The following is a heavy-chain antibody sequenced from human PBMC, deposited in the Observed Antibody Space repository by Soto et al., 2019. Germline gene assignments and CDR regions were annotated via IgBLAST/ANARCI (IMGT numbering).Heavy chain of an antibody. J-gene: IGHJ3*02. CDR1: GFTFSSYA. V-gene: IGHV3-23*01. Sequence: EVQLLESGGGLVQPGGSLRLSCAASGFTFSSYAMSWVRQAPGKGLEWVSAISGSGGSTYYADSVKGRFTISRDNSKNSLCLQMNSLRAEDTAVYYCAKGERYYESSGYYPAGFDAFVIWGQGTMVTVSS. D-gene: IGHD3-22*01. CDR2: ISGSGGST. CDR3: AKGERYYESSGYYPAGFDAFVI.